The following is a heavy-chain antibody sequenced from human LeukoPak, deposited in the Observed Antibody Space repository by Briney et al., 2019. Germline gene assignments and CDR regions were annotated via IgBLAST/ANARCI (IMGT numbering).Heavy chain of an antibody. CDR2: ISGSGGAT. CDR3: ARGGVDHYGSGTYYLRYYFDH. Sequence: GVTLRLSCAASGFTFNTYGMSWLRQAPGEGLEWVSGISGSGGATYYADSVKGRFTVSRDDPHHTLYLQMNSVRAEDTAVYFCARGGVDHYGSGTYYLRYYFDHWGQGALVTVSS. CDR1: GFTFNTYG. D-gene: IGHD3-10*01. J-gene: IGHJ4*02. V-gene: IGHV3-23*01.